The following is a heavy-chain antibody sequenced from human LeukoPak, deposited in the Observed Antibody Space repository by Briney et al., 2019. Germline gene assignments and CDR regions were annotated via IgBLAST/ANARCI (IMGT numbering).Heavy chain of an antibody. J-gene: IGHJ2*01. CDR2: IYYSGST. V-gene: IGHV4-59*01. Sequence: SETLFLTCTVSGGSISSYYWSWIRQPPGKGLEWIGYIYYSGSTNYNPSLKSRVTISVDTSKNQFSLKLNSVTAADTAVYYCARDSAATILLNWYFDLWGRGTLVTVSS. CDR3: ARDSAATILLNWYFDL. D-gene: IGHD5-24*01. CDR1: GGSISSYY.